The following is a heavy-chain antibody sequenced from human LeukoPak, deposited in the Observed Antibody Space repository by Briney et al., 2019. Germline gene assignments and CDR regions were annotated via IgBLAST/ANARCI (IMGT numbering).Heavy chain of an antibody. CDR3: ARDPYCSSTSCDYFDY. Sequence: GGSLRLSCAASGFTFSDYYMSWIRQAPGKGLERVSYISSSGSTIYYADSVKGRFTISRDNAKNSLYLQMNSLRAEDTAVYYCARDPYCSSTSCDYFDYWGQGTLVTVSS. CDR1: GFTFSDYY. J-gene: IGHJ4*02. D-gene: IGHD2-2*01. V-gene: IGHV3-11*01. CDR2: ISSSGSTI.